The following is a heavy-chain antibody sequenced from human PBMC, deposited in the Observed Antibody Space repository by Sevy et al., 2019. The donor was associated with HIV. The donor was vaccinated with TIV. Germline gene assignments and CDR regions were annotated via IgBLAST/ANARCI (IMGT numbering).Heavy chain of an antibody. J-gene: IGHJ4*02. CDR1: GFTFTDYA. Sequence: GGSLRLSCTASGFTFTDYAMNWVRQSPGKGLEWVAFFKRKADGGTLDHAASVKGRFTISRDDSKNIAYLQMNDLKTVDTCFYFCTRWKGAHSVFDYWGQGALLTVSS. V-gene: IGHV3-49*04. CDR3: TRWKGAHSVFDY. D-gene: IGHD1-1*01. CDR2: FKRKADGGTL.